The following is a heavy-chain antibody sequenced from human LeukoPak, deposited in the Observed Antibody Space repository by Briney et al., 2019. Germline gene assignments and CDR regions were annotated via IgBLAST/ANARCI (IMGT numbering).Heavy chain of an antibody. D-gene: IGHD6-19*01. CDR3: AAPLSSGWYVY. Sequence: GGSLRLSCAASGFTFSSYWMHWVRQAPGKGLVWVSRINTDGSSTSYADSVKGRFTISRDNAKNTLYLQMNSLRAEDTAVYYCAAPLSSGWYVYWGQGTLVTVSS. V-gene: IGHV3-74*01. CDR2: INTDGSST. J-gene: IGHJ4*02. CDR1: GFTFSSYW.